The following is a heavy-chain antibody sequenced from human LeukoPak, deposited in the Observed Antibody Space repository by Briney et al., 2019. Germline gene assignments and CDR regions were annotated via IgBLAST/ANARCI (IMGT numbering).Heavy chain of an antibody. D-gene: IGHD6-19*01. Sequence: SETLSLTCTVSGGSISSYYWSWIRQPPGKGLEWIGYIYYSGSTNYNPSLKSRVTISVDTSKNQFSLKLSSVTAADTAVYYCARSSGIAVAVTGVYYFDYWDQGTLVTVSS. CDR3: ARSSGIAVAVTGVYYFDY. CDR2: IYYSGST. J-gene: IGHJ4*02. V-gene: IGHV4-59*08. CDR1: GGSISSYY.